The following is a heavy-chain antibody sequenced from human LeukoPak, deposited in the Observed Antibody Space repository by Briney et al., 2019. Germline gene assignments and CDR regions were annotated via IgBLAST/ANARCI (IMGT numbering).Heavy chain of an antibody. V-gene: IGHV4-34*01. Sequence: PSETLSLTRAVYGGSFSGYYWSWIRQPPGKGLEWIGEINHSGSTNYNPSLKSRVTISVDTSKNQFSLKLSSVTAADTAVHYCAREESSGAFFDYWGQGTLVTVSS. CDR2: INHSGST. J-gene: IGHJ4*02. D-gene: IGHD3-22*01. CDR1: GGSFSGYY. CDR3: AREESSGAFFDY.